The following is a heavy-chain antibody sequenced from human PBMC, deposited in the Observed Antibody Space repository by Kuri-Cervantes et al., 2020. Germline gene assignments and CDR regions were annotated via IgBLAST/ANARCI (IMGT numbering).Heavy chain of an antibody. V-gene: IGHV3-30*02. CDR1: GFTFSEYG. D-gene: IGHD3-16*01. J-gene: IGHJ4*02. CDR3: ARVTY. Sequence: GESLKISCAASGFTFSEYGMHWLRQAPGKGLQWVAFMRSDGRNIGHADSVKGRFTISRDNAKNSLYLQMNSLRAEDTAVYYCARVTYWGQGTLVTVSS. CDR2: MRSDGRNI.